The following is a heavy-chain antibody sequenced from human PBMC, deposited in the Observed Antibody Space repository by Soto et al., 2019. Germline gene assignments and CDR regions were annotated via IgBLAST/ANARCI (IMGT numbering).Heavy chain of an antibody. CDR3: ARDRGSAWYLFEH. Sequence: GGSLRLSCAASGFNFTSYAVSWVRQAPGKGLEWVSAISGSGGSTYYADSVKGRFTISRDSSKSTMYLQMNSLRAEDTAIYYCARDRGSAWYLFEHWGQGTLVTVSS. CDR2: ISGSGGST. D-gene: IGHD6-19*01. V-gene: IGHV3-23*01. J-gene: IGHJ4*02. CDR1: GFNFTSYA.